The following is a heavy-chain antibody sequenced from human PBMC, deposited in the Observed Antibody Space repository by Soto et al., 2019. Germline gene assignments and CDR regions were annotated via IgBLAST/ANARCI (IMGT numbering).Heavy chain of an antibody. J-gene: IGHJ3*02. Sequence: SETLSLTCTVSGGPLSSYYWSWVRQPPGKGLEWIGYIYYSGSTNYNPSLKSRVTISVDTSKNQFSLKLSSVTAADTAVYYCARAQSVVFANDAFGIRGQGKMVTVSS. V-gene: IGHV4-59*01. D-gene: IGHD2-15*01. CDR2: IYYSGST. CDR3: ARAQSVVFANDAFGI. CDR1: GGPLSSYY.